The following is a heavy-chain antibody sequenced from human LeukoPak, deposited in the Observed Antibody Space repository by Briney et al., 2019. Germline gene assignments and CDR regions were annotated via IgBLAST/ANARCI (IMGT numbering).Heavy chain of an antibody. J-gene: IGHJ5*02. CDR1: GGSFSGYY. CDR2: INHSGST. V-gene: IGHV4-34*01. D-gene: IGHD3-3*01. Sequence: SETLSLTCAVYGGSFSGYYWSWIRQPPGKGLEWIGEINHSGSTNYNPSLKSRVTISVDTSKDQFSLKLSSVTAADTAVYYCARGPLRSGYYRPNWFDPWGQGTLVTVSS. CDR3: ARGPLRSGYYRPNWFDP.